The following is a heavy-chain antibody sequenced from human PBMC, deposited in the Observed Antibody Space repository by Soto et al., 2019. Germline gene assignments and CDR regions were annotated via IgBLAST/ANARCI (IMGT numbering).Heavy chain of an antibody. Sequence: GGSLRLSCAASGFTFSSYAMSWVRQAPGKGLEWVSTISGSATSTYYADSVKGRFTISRDNSKNTLYLQMNSLRAEDTAVYYCAKDGGEYSSSWVGFDYWGQGTLVTVSS. CDR2: ISGSATST. CDR3: AKDGGEYSSSWVGFDY. J-gene: IGHJ4*02. D-gene: IGHD6-13*01. CDR1: GFTFSSYA. V-gene: IGHV3-23*01.